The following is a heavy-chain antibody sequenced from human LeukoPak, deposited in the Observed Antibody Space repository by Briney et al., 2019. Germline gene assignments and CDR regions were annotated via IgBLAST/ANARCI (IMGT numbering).Heavy chain of an antibody. CDR2: IKPDESRI. V-gene: IGHV3-7*03. CDR3: AKGRSGNYYSSSDY. Sequence: PGGSLRLSCVASGVTFSRTWMGWLRQAPGKGLEWLAHIKPDESRIFYMDAIKGRFAISRDNAKNSVFLQMSSLRAEDTAVYYCAKGRSGNYYSSSDYWGQGTLVTVSS. CDR1: GVTFSRTW. D-gene: IGHD1-26*01. J-gene: IGHJ4*02.